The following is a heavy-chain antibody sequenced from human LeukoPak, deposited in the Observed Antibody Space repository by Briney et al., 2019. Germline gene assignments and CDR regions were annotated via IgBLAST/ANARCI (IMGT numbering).Heavy chain of an antibody. CDR3: AREGAVSYPWYDN. Sequence: GGSLRLSCAASGFTFSNYWMHWVRQAPGKGLVWVSRINSDGSSTSHADSVKGRFTISRDNAQNTLYLQMNSLSAEDTAVYYCAREGAVSYPWYDNWGRGTLVTVSS. CDR2: INSDGSST. V-gene: IGHV3-74*01. J-gene: IGHJ4*02. CDR1: GFTFSNYW. D-gene: IGHD6-19*01.